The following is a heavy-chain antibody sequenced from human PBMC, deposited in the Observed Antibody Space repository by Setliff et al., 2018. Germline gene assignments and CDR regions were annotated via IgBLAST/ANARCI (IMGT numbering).Heavy chain of an antibody. CDR3: ERLVRYCTTTSCQRTSGDDF. D-gene: IGHD2-2*01. V-gene: IGHV1-69*02. J-gene: IGHJ4*02. CDR1: GGAFSTYS. CDR2: IIPILGIT. Sequence: GASVKVSCKASGGAFSTYSLSWVRQAPGQGFEWVGSIIPILGITNYAPQFQDRVIMTTDTSTNTAYLDLRSLRSDDTAVYYCERLVRYCTTTSCQRTSGDDFWGQGTLVTVSS.